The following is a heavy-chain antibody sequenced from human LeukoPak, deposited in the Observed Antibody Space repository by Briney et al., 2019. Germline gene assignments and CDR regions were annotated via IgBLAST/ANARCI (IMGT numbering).Heavy chain of an antibody. CDR2: ISGSGGST. D-gene: IGHD3-9*01. V-gene: IGHV3-23*01. CDR3: AKVLRGLRYFDWLLTADY. J-gene: IGHJ4*02. CDR1: GFTFSSYA. Sequence: GGSLRLPCAASGFTFSSYAMSWVRQAPGKGLEWVSAISGSGGSTYYADSVKGRFTISRDNSKNTLYLQMNSLRAEDTAVYYCAKVLRGLRYFDWLLTADYWGQGTLVTVSS.